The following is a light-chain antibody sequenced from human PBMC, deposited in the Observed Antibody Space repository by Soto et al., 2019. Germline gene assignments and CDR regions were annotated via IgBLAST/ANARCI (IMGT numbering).Light chain of an antibody. CDR1: QSVSSSY. CDR2: GAS. V-gene: IGKV3-20*01. J-gene: IGKJ1*01. CDR3: QQYDTSTQT. Sequence: EIVVTQSPGTLSLSPGERATLSCRASQSVSSSYLAWYQHKPGQAPRPLIYGASSRATDIPDRFSGRGSGTDFNLTISRVEAEDFAVYYCQQYDTSTQTFRQGSKVEI.